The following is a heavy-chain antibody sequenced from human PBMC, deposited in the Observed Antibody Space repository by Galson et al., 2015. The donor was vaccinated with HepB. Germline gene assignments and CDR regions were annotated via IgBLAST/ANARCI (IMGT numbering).Heavy chain of an antibody. CDR3: ARHFPYYYDSSGYYPLYFDY. V-gene: IGHV5-10-1*01. CDR2: IDPSDSYT. CDR1: GYSFTSYW. Sequence: QSGAEVKKPGESLRISCKGSGYSFTSYWISWVRQMPGKGLEWMGRIDPSDSYTNYSPSFQGHVTISADKSISTAYLQWSSLKASDTAMYYCARHFPYYYDSSGYYPLYFDYWGQGTLVTVSS. D-gene: IGHD3-22*01. J-gene: IGHJ4*02.